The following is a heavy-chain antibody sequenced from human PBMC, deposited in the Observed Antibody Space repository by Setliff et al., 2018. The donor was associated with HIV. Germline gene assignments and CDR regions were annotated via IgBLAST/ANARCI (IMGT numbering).Heavy chain of an antibody. J-gene: IGHJ3*02. CDR3: ARDHLGTMIVVADDAFDI. CDR1: GGSISSYY. D-gene: IGHD3-22*01. CDR2: IYTSGST. V-gene: IGHV4-4*07. Sequence: SETLSLTCTVSGGSISSYYWSWIRQPAGKGLEWIGRIYTSGSTNYNPSLKSRVTMSVDTSKNQFPLKLSSVTAADTAVYYCARDHLGTMIVVADDAFDIWGQGTMVTVSS.